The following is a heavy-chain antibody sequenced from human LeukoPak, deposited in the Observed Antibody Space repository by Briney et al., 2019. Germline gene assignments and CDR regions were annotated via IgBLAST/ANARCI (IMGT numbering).Heavy chain of an antibody. CDR1: GGTFSSYA. CDR3: AGCRYFDY. Sequence: GASVKVSCKASGGTFSSYAISWVRQAPGQGLEWMGGIIPIFGTANYAQKFQGRVTMTEDTSTDTAYMELSSLRAEDTAVYYCAGCRYFDYWGQGTLVTVSS. J-gene: IGHJ4*02. CDR2: IIPIFGTA. D-gene: IGHD3-10*01. V-gene: IGHV1-69*06.